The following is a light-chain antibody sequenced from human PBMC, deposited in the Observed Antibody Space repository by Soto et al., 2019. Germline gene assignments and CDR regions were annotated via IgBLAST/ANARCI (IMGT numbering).Light chain of an antibody. J-gene: IGLJ3*02. CDR1: SGHSSYI. V-gene: IGLV4-60*02. CDR3: ETWDSNTHTV. CDR2: LEGSGSY. Sequence: QPVLTQSSSASASLGSSVKLTCTLSSGHSSYIIAWHQQQPGKAPRYLMKLEGSGSYNKGSGVPDRFSGSSSGADRYLTISNLXXXXXADYYCETWDSNTHTVFGGGTKL.